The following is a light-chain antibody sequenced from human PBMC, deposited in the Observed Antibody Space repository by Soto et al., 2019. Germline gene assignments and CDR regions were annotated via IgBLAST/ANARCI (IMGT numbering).Light chain of an antibody. CDR3: QQYVDSPLS. CDR2: GAS. V-gene: IGKV3-20*01. CDR1: QTVSSSH. Sequence: EVVLTQSPGTLSLSPGERATLSCRASQTVSSSHLAWYQQKPGQAPRLLLYGASNRATGIPDRFSGSGSGTDFTLTISRLEPEDFALYYCQQYVDSPLSFGGGTKVEIK. J-gene: IGKJ4*01.